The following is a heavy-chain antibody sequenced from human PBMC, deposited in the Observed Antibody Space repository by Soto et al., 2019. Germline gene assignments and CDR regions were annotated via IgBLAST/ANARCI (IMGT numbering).Heavy chain of an antibody. D-gene: IGHD3-22*01. CDR3: ARVSFETSGYADY. V-gene: IGHV1-3*01. J-gene: IGHJ4*02. Sequence: ASVNVSCKASGYLFSTYTMHWLRQAPGQRLEWMGWINAANGNTKYSQNFQGRVTISRDTSASTAYLELSSLRYEDTAVYYCARVSFETSGYADYWGQGTLVTVSS. CDR1: GYLFSTYT. CDR2: INAANGNT.